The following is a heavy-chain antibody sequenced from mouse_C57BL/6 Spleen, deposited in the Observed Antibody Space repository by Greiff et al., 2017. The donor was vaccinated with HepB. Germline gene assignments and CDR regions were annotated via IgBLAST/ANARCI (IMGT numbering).Heavy chain of an antibody. CDR2: INPSTGGT. CDR1: GYSFTGYY. CDR3: ARTGGLRLGYAMDY. D-gene: IGHD2-4*01. Sequence: VQLKESGPELVKPGASVKISCKASGYSFTGYYMNWVKQSPEKSLEWIGEINPSTGGTTYNQKFKAKATLTVDKSSSTAYMQLKSLTSEDSAVYYCARTGGLRLGYAMDYWGQGTSVTVSS. V-gene: IGHV1-42*01. J-gene: IGHJ4*01.